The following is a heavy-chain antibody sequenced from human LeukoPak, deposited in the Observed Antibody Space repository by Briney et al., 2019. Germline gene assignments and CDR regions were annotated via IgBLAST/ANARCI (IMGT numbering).Heavy chain of an antibody. CDR2: IYYSGST. J-gene: IGHJ6*03. CDR1: GGSISSYY. CDR3: ARETSQKGAHYMDV. D-gene: IGHD3-16*01. V-gene: IGHV4-59*01. Sequence: SETLSLTCTVSGGSISSYYWSWIRQAPGKGLEWIGYIYYSGSTNYNPSLKSRVTISVDTSKNQFSLKLSSVTAADTAVYYCARETSQKGAHYMDVWGKGTTVTISS.